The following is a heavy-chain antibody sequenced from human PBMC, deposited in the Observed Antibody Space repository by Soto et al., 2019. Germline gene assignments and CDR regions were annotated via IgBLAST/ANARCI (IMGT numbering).Heavy chain of an antibody. CDR2: ISGSGGST. J-gene: IGHJ3*02. D-gene: IGHD3-22*01. V-gene: IGHV3-23*01. CDR1: GFTFSSYA. CDR3: AKDLGDYYDSSGSLGDAFDI. Sequence: GGSLRLSCAASGFTFSSYAMSWVRQAPGKGLEWASAISGSGGSTYYADSVKGRFTISRDNSKNTLYLQMNSLRAEDTAVYYCAKDLGDYYDSSGSLGDAFDIWGQGTMVTVSS.